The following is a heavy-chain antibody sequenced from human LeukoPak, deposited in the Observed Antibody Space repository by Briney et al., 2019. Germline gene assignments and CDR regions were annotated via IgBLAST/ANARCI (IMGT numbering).Heavy chain of an antibody. Sequence: GESLRLSCAASGFTFSSYSMNWVRQAPGKGLEWVSSISSSSSYIYYADSVKGRFTISRDNAKNSLYLQMNSLRAEDTAVYYCARVKSPAPRRFFDYWGQGTLVTVSS. J-gene: IGHJ4*02. CDR2: ISSSSSYI. V-gene: IGHV3-21*04. CDR1: GFTFSSYS. D-gene: IGHD6-25*01. CDR3: ARVKSPAPRRFFDY.